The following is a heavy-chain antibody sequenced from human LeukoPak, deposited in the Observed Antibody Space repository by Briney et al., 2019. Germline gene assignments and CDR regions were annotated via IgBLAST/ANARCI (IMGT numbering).Heavy chain of an antibody. Sequence: ASVKVSCKASGYTFTSYGISWVRQAPGQGLEWMGWISAYNGNTNYAQKLQGRVTMTTDTSTSTAYMELRSLRSDDTAVYYCARAYCSSTSCYSGAWYFDHWGQGTLVTVSS. J-gene: IGHJ4*02. CDR3: ARAYCSSTSCYSGAWYFDH. CDR1: GYTFTSYG. D-gene: IGHD2-2*01. CDR2: ISAYNGNT. V-gene: IGHV1-18*01.